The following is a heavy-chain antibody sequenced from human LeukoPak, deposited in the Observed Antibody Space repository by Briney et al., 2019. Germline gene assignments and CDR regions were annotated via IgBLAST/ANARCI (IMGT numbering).Heavy chain of an antibody. Sequence: GGSLRLSCAASGFTFSSYGMHWVRQAPGKGLEWVAVISYDGSNKYYADSVKGRFTISRDNSKNTLYLQMNSLRAEDTAVYYCARGPRTHRYYFDYWGQGTLDTVSS. J-gene: IGHJ4*02. CDR1: GFTFSSYG. V-gene: IGHV3-30*03. CDR2: ISYDGSNK. CDR3: ARGPRTHRYYFDY. D-gene: IGHD1-14*01.